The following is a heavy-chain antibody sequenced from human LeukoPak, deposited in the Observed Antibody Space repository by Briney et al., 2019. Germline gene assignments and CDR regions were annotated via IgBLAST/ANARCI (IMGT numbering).Heavy chain of an antibody. J-gene: IGHJ4*02. V-gene: IGHV3-30-3*01. CDR1: GFTFSSYT. Sequence: GESLKISCAASGFTFSSYTMHWVRQAPGKGLEWVAVISYDGSNKYYADSVKGRFTISRDNSKNTLYLQMNSLRPEDTAVYYCARDLFGGSYGDGDYWGQGTLVTVSS. CDR3: ARDLFGGSYGDGDY. CDR2: ISYDGSNK. D-gene: IGHD1-26*01.